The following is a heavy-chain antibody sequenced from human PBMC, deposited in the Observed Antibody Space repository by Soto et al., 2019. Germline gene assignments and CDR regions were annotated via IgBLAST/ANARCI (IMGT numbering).Heavy chain of an antibody. J-gene: IGHJ4*02. CDR2: INWDSGDI. D-gene: IGHD2-8*01. CDR1: GISFYDDA. CDR3: AKDTAPGFYDANGHLDY. Sequence: LRLSCAASGISFYDDAMHWVRQVPVNGLEWVSGINWDSGDIGYADSVKGRFTISRDNAKNSLYLQMNSLKTEDTALYYCAKDTAPGFYDANGHLDYWGQGTPVTVSS. V-gene: IGHV3-9*01.